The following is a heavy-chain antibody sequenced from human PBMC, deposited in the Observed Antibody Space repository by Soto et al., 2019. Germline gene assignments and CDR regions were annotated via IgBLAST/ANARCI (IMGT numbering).Heavy chain of an antibody. V-gene: IGHV3-7*01. CDR2: IKQDGSEK. D-gene: IGHD3-22*01. Sequence: GGSLRLSCAASGFTFSSYWMSWVRQAPGTGLEWVANIKQDGSEKYYVDSVKGRFTISRDNAKNSLYLQMNSLRAEDTAVYYCARGGYYYDSSGYFYWGQGTLVTVSS. CDR3: ARGGYYYDSSGYFY. J-gene: IGHJ4*02. CDR1: GFTFSSYW.